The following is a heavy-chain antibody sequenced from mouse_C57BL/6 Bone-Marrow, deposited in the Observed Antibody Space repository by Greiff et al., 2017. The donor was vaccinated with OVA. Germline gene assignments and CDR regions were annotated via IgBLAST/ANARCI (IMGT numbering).Heavy chain of an antibody. Sequence: QVQLKQPGAELVKPGASVKLSCKTSGYTFPSYWMHWVKQRPGQGLAWIGMIHPNSGSPNYNEKFKSKATLTVDKSSSTAYMQLSSLTSEDSAVYYCARGGFYYSNYVGWYFDVWGTGTTVTVSA. D-gene: IGHD2-5*01. CDR3: ARGGFYYSNYVGWYFDV. J-gene: IGHJ1*03. CDR1: GYTFPSYW. V-gene: IGHV1-64*01. CDR2: IHPNSGSP.